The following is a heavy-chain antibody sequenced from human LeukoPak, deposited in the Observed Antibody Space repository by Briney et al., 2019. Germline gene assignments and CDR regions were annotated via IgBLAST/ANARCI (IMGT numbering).Heavy chain of an antibody. CDR1: GGSISSGSYY. V-gene: IGHV4-61*02. CDR2: IYTSGSA. D-gene: IGHD3-16*02. Sequence: SQTLSLTCTVSGGSISSGSYYWSWTRQPAGRGLECLGRIYTSGSAKYNPSLRSRVTISVDMSKNQFSLNLSSVTAADTAVYYCARGGGAITRFDSWGQGTLVTVSS. CDR3: ARGGGAITRFDS. J-gene: IGHJ4*02.